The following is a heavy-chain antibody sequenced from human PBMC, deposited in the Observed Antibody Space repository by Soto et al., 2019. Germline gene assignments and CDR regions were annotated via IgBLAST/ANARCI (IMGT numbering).Heavy chain of an antibody. CDR3: ARSVGGTVLDLYSFDY. CDR1: GYTFTSYA. CDR2: ITAGNGNT. D-gene: IGHD3-9*01. Sequence: ASVKVSCKASGYTFTSYAMHWVRQAPGQRLEWMGWITAGNGNTKYSQKFQGRVTITRDTSASTAYMELSSLRSEDTAVYYCARSVGGTVLDLYSFDYWGQGTLVTLSS. J-gene: IGHJ4*02. V-gene: IGHV1-3*01.